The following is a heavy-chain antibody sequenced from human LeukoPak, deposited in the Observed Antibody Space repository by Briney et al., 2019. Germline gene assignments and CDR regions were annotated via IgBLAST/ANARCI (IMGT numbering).Heavy chain of an antibody. CDR1: GFTFSSYG. V-gene: IGHV3-30*02. D-gene: IGHD3-10*02. CDR2: IRYDGSNK. CDR3: ARLVRGVITYFDY. Sequence: GGSLRLSCAASGFTFSSYGMHWVRQAPGKGLEWVAFIRYDGSNKYYADSVKGRFTISRDNSKNTLYLQMNSLRAEDTAVYYCARLVRGVITYFDYWGQGTLVTVSS. J-gene: IGHJ4*02.